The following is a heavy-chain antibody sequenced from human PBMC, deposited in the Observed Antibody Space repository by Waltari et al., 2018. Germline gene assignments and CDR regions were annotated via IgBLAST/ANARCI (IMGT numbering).Heavy chain of an antibody. CDR1: GGSISSHY. Sequence: QVQLQESGPGLVKPSETLSLTCTVSGGSISSHYWSWIRQPPGKGLEWIGYIYYSGSTNYNPSLKSRVTITRDTSASTAYRELSSLRSEDMAVYYCAREDSSGWYGFDYWGQGTLVTVSS. J-gene: IGHJ4*02. D-gene: IGHD6-19*01. CDR2: IYYSGST. CDR3: AREDSSGWYGFDY. V-gene: IGHV4-59*11.